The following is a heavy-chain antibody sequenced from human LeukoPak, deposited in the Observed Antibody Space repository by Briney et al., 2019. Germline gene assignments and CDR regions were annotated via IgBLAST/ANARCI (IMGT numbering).Heavy chain of an antibody. D-gene: IGHD3-10*01. Sequence: GVSLRLSCAAAGFTFSSYWMYWVRQAPGKGLVCVSRINTDGSSTVYADSVTGRFTISRDDAKNTLYLQMNSLRTEDTAVYYCTISASGKRYFDNWGQGTLVTVSS. V-gene: IGHV3-74*01. CDR2: INTDGSST. CDR1: GFTFSSYW. CDR3: TISASGKRYFDN. J-gene: IGHJ4*02.